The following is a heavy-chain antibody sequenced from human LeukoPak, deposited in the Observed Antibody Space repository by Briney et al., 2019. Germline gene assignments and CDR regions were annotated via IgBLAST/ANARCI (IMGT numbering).Heavy chain of an antibody. J-gene: IGHJ4*02. CDR3: ARGGYCSGGTCYTGDY. V-gene: IGHV3-64*01. CDR2: ISSNGGIT. CDR1: GFTFSNYA. Sequence: GGSLRLSCAVSGFTFSNYAMHWVRQAPGKGLEYVSGISSNGGITYYANSVKGRFTISRDKAKNSLYLQMNSLRVDDTAVYYCARGGYCSGGTCYTGDYWGQGTLVTVSS. D-gene: IGHD2-15*01.